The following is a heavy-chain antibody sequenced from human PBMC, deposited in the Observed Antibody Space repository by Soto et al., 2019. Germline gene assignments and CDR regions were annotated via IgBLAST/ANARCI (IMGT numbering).Heavy chain of an antibody. CDR2: IYYSGST. V-gene: IGHV4-39*01. CDR1: GGSISSSSYY. J-gene: IGHJ5*02. Sequence: SETLSLTCTVSGGSISSSSYYWGWIRQPPGKGLEWIGSIYYSGSTYYNPSLKSRVTISVDTSKNQLSLKLSSVTAADTAVYYCAINSGNLGDWFDPWGQGTLVTVSS. D-gene: IGHD1-26*01. CDR3: AINSGNLGDWFDP.